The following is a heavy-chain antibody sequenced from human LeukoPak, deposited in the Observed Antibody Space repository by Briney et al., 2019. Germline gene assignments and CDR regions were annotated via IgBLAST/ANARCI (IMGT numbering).Heavy chain of an antibody. CDR2: INAGNGNT. J-gene: IGHJ6*02. CDR1: GYTFTSYA. D-gene: IGHD6-19*01. V-gene: IGHV1-3*01. CDR3: ARLYSSGWPLECMDV. Sequence: GASVKVSCTASGYTFTSYAMHWVRQAPGQRLEWMGWINAGNGNTKYSQKFQGRVTITRDTSASTAYMELSSLRSEDTAVYYCARLYSSGWPLECMDVWGQGTTVTVSS.